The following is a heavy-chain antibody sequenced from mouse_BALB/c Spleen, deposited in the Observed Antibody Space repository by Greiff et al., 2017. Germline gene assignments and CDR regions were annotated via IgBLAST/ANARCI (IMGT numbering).Heavy chain of an antibody. D-gene: IGHD2-10*01. Sequence: EVKLQESGGGLVQPGGSRKLSCAASGFTFSSFGMHWVRQAPEKGLEWVAYISSGSSTIYYADTVKGRFTISRDNPKNTLFLQMTSLRSEDTAMYYCAREAYYGNPFAYWGQGTLVTVSA. CDR3: AREAYYGNPFAY. CDR2: ISSGSSTI. J-gene: IGHJ3*01. CDR1: GFTFSSFG. V-gene: IGHV5-17*02.